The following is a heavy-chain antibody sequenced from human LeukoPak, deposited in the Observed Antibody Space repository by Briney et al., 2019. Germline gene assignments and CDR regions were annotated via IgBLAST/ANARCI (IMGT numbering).Heavy chain of an antibody. J-gene: IGHJ4*02. CDR3: ARESDDSSGYCFDY. V-gene: IGHV3-74*01. CDR1: GFTFSSYW. D-gene: IGHD3-22*01. CDR2: INSDGSST. Sequence: PGGSLRLSCAASGFTFSSYWMHWVRQAPGKGLVWVSRINSDGSSTSYADSVKGRFTISRDNAKNTLYLQMNSLRAEDTAVYYCARESDDSSGYCFDYWGQGTLVTVSS.